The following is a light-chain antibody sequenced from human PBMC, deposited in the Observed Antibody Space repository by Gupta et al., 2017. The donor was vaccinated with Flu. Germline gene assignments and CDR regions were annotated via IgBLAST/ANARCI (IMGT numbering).Light chain of an antibody. CDR2: GAS. CDR1: QSISSSY. CDR3: QQYGSSPRT. V-gene: IGKV3-20*01. J-gene: IGKJ1*01. Sequence: EIVLTQSPGSLSLCHGNSATLPCRASQSISSSYLAWYQQKPGQAPRLLIYGASSRATGIPDRFSGSGSGTDFTLTISSLEPEDFAVYYCQQYGSSPRTFGEGTKVEIK.